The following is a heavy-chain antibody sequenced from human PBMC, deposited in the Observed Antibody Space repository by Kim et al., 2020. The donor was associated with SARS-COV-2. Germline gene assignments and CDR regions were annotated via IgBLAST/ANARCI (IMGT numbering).Heavy chain of an antibody. CDR2: IIPILGIA. V-gene: IGHV1-69*04. J-gene: IGHJ6*02. CDR3: ARELGFDYYGMDV. D-gene: IGHD7-27*01. Sequence: SVKVSCKASGGTFSSYAISWVRQAPGQGLEWMGRIIPILGIANYAQKFQGRVTITADKSTSTAYMELSSLRSEDTAVYYCARELGFDYYGMDVWGQGTTVTVSS. CDR1: GGTFSSYA.